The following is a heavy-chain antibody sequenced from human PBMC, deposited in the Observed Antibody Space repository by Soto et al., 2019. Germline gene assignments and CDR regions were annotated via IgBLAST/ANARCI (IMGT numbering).Heavy chain of an antibody. CDR1: GFTFSTYA. V-gene: IGHV3-23*01. CDR2: ISGSGGST. CDR3: AHPRGFGVFDAYDI. J-gene: IGHJ3*02. Sequence: EVQLLESGGGLVQPGGSLRLSCAASGFTFSTYAMSWVRQAPGKGLVWVSAISGSGGSTFYADSMKGRFTISRDNSMNTLYLQMNSLRTEDTAVYYCAHPRGFGVFDAYDIWGQGTVVTVSS. D-gene: IGHD3-10*01.